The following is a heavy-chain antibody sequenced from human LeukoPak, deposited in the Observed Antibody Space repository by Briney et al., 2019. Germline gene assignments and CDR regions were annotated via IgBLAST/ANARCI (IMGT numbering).Heavy chain of an antibody. CDR2: IYGGGST. V-gene: IGHV3-66*01. CDR1: GFTVSSNY. J-gene: IGHJ4*02. CDR3: ARGARGTYSYGYE. D-gene: IGHD5-18*01. Sequence: PGGSLSLSCAASGFTVSSNYMSWVRQPPGKGLEWVSVIYGGGSTYYADSVKGRFTISRDSSKNTLYLQMNSLRAEDTAVYYCARGARGTYSYGYEWGQGTLVTVSS.